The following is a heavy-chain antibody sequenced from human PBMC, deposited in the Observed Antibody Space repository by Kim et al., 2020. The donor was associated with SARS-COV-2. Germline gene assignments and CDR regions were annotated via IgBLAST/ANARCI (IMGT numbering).Heavy chain of an antibody. CDR3: AIFGEYCSSTSCYEFWNGMDV. CDR2: ISYDGSNK. D-gene: IGHD2-2*01. Sequence: GGSLRLSCAASGFTFSSYGMHWVRQAPGKGLEWVAVISYDGSNKYYADSVKGRFTISRDNSKNTLYLQMNSLRAEDTAVYYCAIFGEYCSSTSCYEFWNGMDVWGQGTTVTVSS. V-gene: IGHV3-30*03. J-gene: IGHJ6*02. CDR1: GFTFSSYG.